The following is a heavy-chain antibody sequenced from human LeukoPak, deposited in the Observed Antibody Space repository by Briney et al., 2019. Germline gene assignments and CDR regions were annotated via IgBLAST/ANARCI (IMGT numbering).Heavy chain of an antibody. CDR2: IYYSGST. CDR1: GGSIGSYY. Sequence: SETLSLTCTVSGGSIGSYYWSWIRQPPGKGLEWIGYIYYSGSTNYKPSLKSRVTISVDTSKNQFSLKVSSVTAADTAVYYCARGSSLQTNFDYWGQGTLVTVSS. D-gene: IGHD4-11*01. CDR3: ARGSSLQTNFDY. V-gene: IGHV4-59*01. J-gene: IGHJ4*02.